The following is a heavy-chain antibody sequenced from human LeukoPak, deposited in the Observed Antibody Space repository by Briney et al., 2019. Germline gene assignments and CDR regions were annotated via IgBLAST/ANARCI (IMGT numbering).Heavy chain of an antibody. V-gene: IGHV4-34*01. CDR1: GGSFSGYY. CDR3: ARGCPACTSCPRYYYYYMDV. D-gene: IGHD2-2*01. J-gene: IGHJ6*03. Sequence: PSETLSLTCAVYGGSFSGYYWSWIRQPPGKGLEWIGEINHSGSTNYNPSPKSRVTISVDTSKNQFSLKLSSVTAADTAVYYCARGCPACTSCPRYYYYYMDVWGKGTTVTVSS. CDR2: INHSGST.